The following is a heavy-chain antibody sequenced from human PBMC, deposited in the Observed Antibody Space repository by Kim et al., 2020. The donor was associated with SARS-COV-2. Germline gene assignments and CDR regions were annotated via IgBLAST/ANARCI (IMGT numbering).Heavy chain of an antibody. CDR2: IYSGGST. Sequence: GGSLRLSCAASGFTVSSNYMSWVRQAPGKGLEWVSVIYSGGSTYYADSVKGRFTISRDNSKNTLYLQMNSLRAEDTAVYYCARDRWELLRETYYYYGMDVWGQGTTVTVSS. CDR1: GFTVSSNY. V-gene: IGHV3-53*01. CDR3: ARDRWELLRETYYYYGMDV. J-gene: IGHJ6*02. D-gene: IGHD1-26*01.